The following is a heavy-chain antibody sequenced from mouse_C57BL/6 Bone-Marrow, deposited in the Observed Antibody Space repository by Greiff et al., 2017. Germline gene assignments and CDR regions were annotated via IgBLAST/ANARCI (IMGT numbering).Heavy chain of an antibody. D-gene: IGHD3-1*01. CDR2: INYDGSST. J-gene: IGHJ2*01. Sequence: EVKVVESEGGLVQPGSSMKLSCTASGFTFSDYYMAWVRQVPEKGLEWVANINYDGSSTYYLDSLKSRFILSRDNAKNILYLQLSSLKSEYTATYYCARDRATSYFDYWGQGTTLTVSS. CDR3: ARDRATSYFDY. V-gene: IGHV5-16*01. CDR1: GFTFSDYY.